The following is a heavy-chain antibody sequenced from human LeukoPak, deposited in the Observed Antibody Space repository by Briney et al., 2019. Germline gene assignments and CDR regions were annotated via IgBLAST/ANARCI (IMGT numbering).Heavy chain of an antibody. D-gene: IGHD2-8*01. V-gene: IGHV3-23*01. CDR2: ISDVDHVT. J-gene: IGHJ4*02. Sequence: GGSLRLSCAASGFTFSSYAMSWVRQAPGKGLEWVSGISDVDHVTYYTDSVKGRFTISRDNSKNTLYLQMNSLRAEDTAVYYCAKGNQGYCTNSGCSGEYYFDYWGQGTLVTVSS. CDR3: AKGNQGYCTNSGCSGEYYFDY. CDR1: GFTFSSYA.